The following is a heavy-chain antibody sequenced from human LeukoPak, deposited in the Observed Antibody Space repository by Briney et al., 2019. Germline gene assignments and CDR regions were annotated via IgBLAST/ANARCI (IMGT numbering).Heavy chain of an antibody. J-gene: IGHJ4*02. D-gene: IGHD3-10*01. CDR1: GFTFNSYP. Sequence: GGSLRLSCAASGFTFNSYPMNWVRQAPGKGLEWVADVSRDGRSKYYADSVKGRFTISRDNSNNNLSLQMNGLRIEHTAIYYCARPDVSESFYRVSHYWGRGTGDTV. V-gene: IGHV3-30*03. CDR2: VSRDGRSK. CDR3: ARPDVSESFYRVSHY.